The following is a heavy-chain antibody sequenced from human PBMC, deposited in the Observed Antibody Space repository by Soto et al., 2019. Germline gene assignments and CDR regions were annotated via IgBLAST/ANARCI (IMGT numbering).Heavy chain of an antibody. CDR3: ARAPATMVRGVIITGFDY. D-gene: IGHD3-10*01. V-gene: IGHV1-2*04. CDR2: INPNSGGT. Sequence: ASVKVSCKASGYTFTGYYMHWVRQAPGQGLEWMGWINPNSGGTNYAQKFQGWVTMTRDTSISTAYMELSRLRSDDTAVYYCARAPATMVRGVIITGFDYWGQGTLVTVSS. CDR1: GYTFTGYY. J-gene: IGHJ4*02.